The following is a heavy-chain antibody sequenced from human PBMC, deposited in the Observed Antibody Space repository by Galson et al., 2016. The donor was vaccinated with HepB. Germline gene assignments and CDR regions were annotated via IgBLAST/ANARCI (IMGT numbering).Heavy chain of an antibody. J-gene: IGHJ4*02. D-gene: IGHD2-2*01. V-gene: IGHV3-74*01. CDR3: ARNAMYCSSTSCSTYYFDY. CDR1: GLTFSYAW. CDR2: ISSDGSST. Sequence: SLRLSCAASGLTFSYAWMSWVRQAPGKGLVWVSRISSDGSSTSYADSVKGRFTISRDNAKNTLYLQMNSLRAEDTAVYYCARNAMYCSSTSCSTYYFDYWGQGALVTVSS.